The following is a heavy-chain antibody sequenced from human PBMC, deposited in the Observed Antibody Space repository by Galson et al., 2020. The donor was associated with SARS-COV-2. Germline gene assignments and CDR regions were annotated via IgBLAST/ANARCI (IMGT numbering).Heavy chain of an antibody. CDR1: GFTFSSYA. V-gene: IGHV3-30*04. CDR3: ARGGYYGSGSYYPDY. J-gene: IGHJ4*02. D-gene: IGHD3-10*01. Sequence: GGSLRLSCAASGFTFSSYAMHWVRQAPGKGLEWVAVISYDGSNKYYADSVKGRFTISRDNSKNTLYLQMNSLRAEDTAVYYCARGGYYGSGSYYPDYWGQGTLVTVSS. CDR2: ISYDGSNK.